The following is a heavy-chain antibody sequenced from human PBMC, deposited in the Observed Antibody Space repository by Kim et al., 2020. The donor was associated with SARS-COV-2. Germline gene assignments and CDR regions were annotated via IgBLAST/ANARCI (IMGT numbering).Heavy chain of an antibody. CDR2: ISYDGSNK. J-gene: IGHJ5*02. CDR1: GFTFSSYG. CDR3: AKASAIGGGGFDP. V-gene: IGHV3-30*18. Sequence: GGSLRLSCAASGFTFSSYGMHWVRQAPGKGLEWVAVISYDGSNKYYADSVKGRFTISRDNSKNTLYLQMNSLRAEDTAVYYCAKASAIGGGGFDPWGQGTLVTVSS. D-gene: IGHD3-10*01.